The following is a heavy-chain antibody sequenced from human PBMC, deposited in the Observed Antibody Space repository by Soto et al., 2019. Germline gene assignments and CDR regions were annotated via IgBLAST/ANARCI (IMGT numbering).Heavy chain of an antibody. CDR1: GGSISSSSYY. D-gene: IGHD3-3*01. Sequence: SETLSLTCTVSGGSISSSSYYWGWIRQPPGKGLEWIGSIYYSGSTYYNPSLKSRVTISVDTSKNQFSLKLSSVTAADTAVYYCARHSSGIFGVVNVWFDPWGQGTLVTSPQ. CDR3: ARHSSGIFGVVNVWFDP. J-gene: IGHJ5*02. V-gene: IGHV4-39*01. CDR2: IYYSGST.